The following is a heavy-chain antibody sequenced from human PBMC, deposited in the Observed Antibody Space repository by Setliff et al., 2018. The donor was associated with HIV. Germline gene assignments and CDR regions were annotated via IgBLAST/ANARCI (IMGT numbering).Heavy chain of an antibody. V-gene: IGHV4-61*09. CDR1: GGSINSGTYY. Sequence: SETLSLTCTVSGGSINSGTYYWSWIRQPAGKGLEWIGHYYITGDTNYNPSLKSRVSISVDTSKNLFSLKLNSVTAEDTAVYYCARGCSGGTCTSDAFDIWGQGTMVTVSS. D-gene: IGHD2-15*01. J-gene: IGHJ3*02. CDR2: YYITGDT. CDR3: ARGCSGGTCTSDAFDI.